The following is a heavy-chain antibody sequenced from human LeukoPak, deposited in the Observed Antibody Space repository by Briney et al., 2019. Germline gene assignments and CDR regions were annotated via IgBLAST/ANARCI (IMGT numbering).Heavy chain of an antibody. J-gene: IGHJ4*02. V-gene: IGHV3-7*01. CDR1: GFTFSSYW. CDR3: ARDVASWGGYTFAY. CDR2: IKQDGSDR. D-gene: IGHD5-12*01. Sequence: GGSLRLSCAASGFTFSSYWMSWVRQAPGKGLEWVANIKQDGSDRYYVDSVKGRFTISRDNGKNSLYLQMNSLIIDDTAVYFCARDVASWGGYTFAYWGQGTLVTVSS.